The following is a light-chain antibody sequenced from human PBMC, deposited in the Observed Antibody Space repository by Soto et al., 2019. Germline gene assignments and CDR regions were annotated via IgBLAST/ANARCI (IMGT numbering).Light chain of an antibody. Sequence: VLTQSAATVSLSPGERATLSCGASQSVSSYLAWYQQKPGQAPRLLIYDASNRATGIPARFNGSGSGTDFTLTISSLEPEDVAVYCCQQYGSSPLTFGGGTKVDIK. CDR3: QQYGSSPLT. CDR1: QSVSSY. CDR2: DAS. V-gene: IGKV3-11*01. J-gene: IGKJ4*01.